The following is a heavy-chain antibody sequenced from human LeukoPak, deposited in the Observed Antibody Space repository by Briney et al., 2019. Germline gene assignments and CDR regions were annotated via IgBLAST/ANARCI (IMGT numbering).Heavy chain of an antibody. CDR1: GDSVSTNSAA. CDR2: TYYRSKWYN. D-gene: IGHD5-12*01. Sequence: SQTLSLTCAISGDSVSTNSAAWYWIRQSPSRGLEWLGRTYYRSKWYNDYAVSVRSRITINPDTYKNQFSLQLKSVTPEDTAIYYCATDSGYSGYNFAYWGQGTLVTVSS. CDR3: ATDSGYSGYNFAY. J-gene: IGHJ4*02. V-gene: IGHV6-1*01.